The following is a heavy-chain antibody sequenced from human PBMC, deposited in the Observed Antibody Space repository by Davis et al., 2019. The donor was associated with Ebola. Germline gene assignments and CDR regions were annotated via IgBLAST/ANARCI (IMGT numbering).Heavy chain of an antibody. CDR2: ISAYNGNT. D-gene: IGHD1-26*01. Sequence: AASVKVSCKASGYNFKNFAISWVRQAPGQGLEWMGWISAYNGNTNYAQKVQGRATMTTDISTGTAYLDLRSLRSDDTAVYFCARTSIVGTSTTASDIWGQGTLVTVSS. V-gene: IGHV1-18*01. CDR3: ARTSIVGTSTTASDI. J-gene: IGHJ3*02. CDR1: GYNFKNFA.